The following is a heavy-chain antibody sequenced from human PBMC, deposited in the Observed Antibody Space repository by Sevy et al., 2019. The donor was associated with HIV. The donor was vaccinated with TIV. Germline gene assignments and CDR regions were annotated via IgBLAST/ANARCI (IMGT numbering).Heavy chain of an antibody. V-gene: IGHV1-69*06. CDR3: VRAMRSSYYYYYMDV. Sequence: ASVKVSCKASGGTFSSYAISWVRQAPGQGLEWMGGIIPIFGTANYAQKFQGRVTITADKSTSTAYMELSSLRSEDTAVYYCVRAMRSSYYYYYMDVWGKGTTVTVSS. CDR2: IIPIFGTA. D-gene: IGHD1-26*01. CDR1: GGTFSSYA. J-gene: IGHJ6*03.